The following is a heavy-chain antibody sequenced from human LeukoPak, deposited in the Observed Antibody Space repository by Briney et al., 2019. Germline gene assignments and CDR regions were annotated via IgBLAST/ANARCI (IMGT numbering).Heavy chain of an antibody. CDR2: IYYSGST. J-gene: IGHJ4*02. CDR3: ARAGDYYDSSGYPYYFDY. V-gene: IGHV4-31*03. CDR1: GGSISSGGYY. D-gene: IGHD3-22*01. Sequence: SQTLSLTCTVSGGSISSGGYYWSWIRQHPGKGLEWIGYIYYSGSTYHNPSLKSRVTISVDTSKSQFSLKLSSVTAADTAVYYCARAGDYYDSSGYPYYFDYWGQGTLVTVSS.